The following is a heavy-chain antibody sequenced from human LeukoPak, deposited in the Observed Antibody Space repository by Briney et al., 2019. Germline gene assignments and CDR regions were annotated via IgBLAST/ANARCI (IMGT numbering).Heavy chain of an antibody. Sequence: SETLSLTCTVSGGSISSYYWSWIRQTPGKGLEWIGYIYYSGSTNYNPSLKSRVTISVDTSKNQFSLKLSSVTAADTAVYYCARESVVTVFDYWGQGTLVTVSS. V-gene: IGHV4-59*01. D-gene: IGHD2-21*02. CDR1: GGSISSYY. CDR3: ARESVVTVFDY. J-gene: IGHJ4*02. CDR2: IYYSGST.